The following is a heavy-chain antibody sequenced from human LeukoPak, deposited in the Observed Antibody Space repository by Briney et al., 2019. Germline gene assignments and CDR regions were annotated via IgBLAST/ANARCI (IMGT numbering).Heavy chain of an antibody. CDR2: ISSTGSSI. CDR3: ARDRTTVTTRSRYFDY. J-gene: IGHJ4*02. V-gene: IGHV3-11*04. D-gene: IGHD4-17*01. Sequence: GGSLRLSCAASGFTFSDYYMSWIRQAPGKGLEWVSYISSTGSSIYYTDSVKGRFTISRDNAKNSLYLQMNSLRAEDTAVYYCARDRTTVTTRSRYFDYWGQGTLVTVSS. CDR1: GFTFSDYY.